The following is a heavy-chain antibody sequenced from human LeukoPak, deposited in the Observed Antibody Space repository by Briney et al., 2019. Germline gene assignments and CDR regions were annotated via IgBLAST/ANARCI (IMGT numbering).Heavy chain of an antibody. CDR3: ARAKSHYDFWSGYPDYYYGMDV. J-gene: IGHJ6*02. Sequence: GASVKVSCKASGYTFTGYYMHWVRQAPGQGLEWMGWINPNSGGTNYAQKFQGRVTMTRDTSISTAYMELSRLRSDGTAVYYCARAKSHYDFWSGYPDYYYGMDVWGQGTTVTVSS. D-gene: IGHD3-3*01. CDR1: GYTFTGYY. CDR2: INPNSGGT. V-gene: IGHV1-2*02.